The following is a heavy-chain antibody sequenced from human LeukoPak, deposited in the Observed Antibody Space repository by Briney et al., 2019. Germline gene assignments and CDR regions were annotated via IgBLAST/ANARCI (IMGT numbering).Heavy chain of an antibody. CDR3: AREDAGHYDYVWGSYRYMVDY. D-gene: IGHD3-16*02. Sequence: GASVKVSCKASGGTFSSYAISWVRQAPGQGLEWMGRIIPILGIANYAQKFQGRVTITADKSTSTAYMELSSLRSEDTAVYYCAREDAGHYDYVWGSYRYMVDYWGQGTLVTVSS. V-gene: IGHV1-69*04. CDR1: GGTFSSYA. J-gene: IGHJ4*02. CDR2: IIPILGIA.